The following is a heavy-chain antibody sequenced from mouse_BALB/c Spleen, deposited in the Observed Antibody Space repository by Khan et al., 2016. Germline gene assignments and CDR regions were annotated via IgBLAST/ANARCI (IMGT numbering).Heavy chain of an antibody. V-gene: IGHV1S81*02. J-gene: IGHJ3*01. D-gene: IGHD2-4*01. CDR3: TRAGYDYPFAY. CDR1: GYTFTSYY. CDR2: INPSNGDT. Sequence: QVQLQQSGAELVKPGASVKLSCKASGYTFTSYYMYWVKQRPGQGLEWIGEINPSNGDTNFNERFKSKAKLTVDKSSSTTYMQFSRLTSEDSAVCYCTRAGYDYPFAYWGQGTLVTVAA.